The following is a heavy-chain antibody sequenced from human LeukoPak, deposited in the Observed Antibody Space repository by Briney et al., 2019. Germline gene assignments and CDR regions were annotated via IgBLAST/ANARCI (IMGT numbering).Heavy chain of an antibody. CDR2: IWYDGSNK. V-gene: IGHV3-33*01. Sequence: PGRSLRLSCAASGFTFNNYGMHWVRQAPGKGLEWIAVIWYDGSNKYYADSVKGRFTISRDNSKSTLYLQMNSLRAEDTAVYYCARDTRSLGSGTYYLFYYGMDVWGQGTTVTVSS. CDR1: GFTFNNYG. D-gene: IGHD3-10*01. CDR3: ARDTRSLGSGTYYLFYYGMDV. J-gene: IGHJ6*02.